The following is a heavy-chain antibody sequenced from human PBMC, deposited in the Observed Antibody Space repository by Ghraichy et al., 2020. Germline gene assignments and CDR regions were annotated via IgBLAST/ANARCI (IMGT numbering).Heavy chain of an antibody. CDR2: IWYDGSNK. J-gene: IGHJ6*02. Sequence: GGSLRLSCAASGFTFSSYGMHWVRQAPGKGLEWVAVIWYDGSNKYYADSVKGRFTISRDNSKNTLYLQMNSLRAEDTAVYYCARGCEVALDGGIVVVNSHGMDVWGQGTTVTVSS. CDR1: GFTFSSYG. V-gene: IGHV3-33*01. D-gene: IGHD3-22*01. CDR3: ARGCEVALDGGIVVVNSHGMDV.